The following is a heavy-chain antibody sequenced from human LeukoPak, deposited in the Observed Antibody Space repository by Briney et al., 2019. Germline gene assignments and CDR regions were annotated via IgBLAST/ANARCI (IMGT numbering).Heavy chain of an antibody. CDR2: ISGSGGST. CDR1: GFTFSSYS. CDR3: AKDVVRVSSKGWFDP. J-gene: IGHJ5*02. Sequence: GGSLRLSCAASGFTFSSYSMNWVRQAPGKGLEWVSTISGSGGSTYYADSVKGRFTISRDNSKNTLYLQMNSLRAEDTAVHYCAKDVVRVSSKGWFDPWGQGTLVSVSS. V-gene: IGHV3-23*01. D-gene: IGHD6-6*01.